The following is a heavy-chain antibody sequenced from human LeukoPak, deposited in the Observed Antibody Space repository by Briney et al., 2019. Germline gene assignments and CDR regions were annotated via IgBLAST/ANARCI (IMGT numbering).Heavy chain of an antibody. D-gene: IGHD6-19*01. V-gene: IGHV1-69*06. J-gene: IGHJ5*02. CDR3: ARCLIVVAGSMRWFDP. CDR2: IIPIFGTA. Sequence: ASVKVSCKASGGTFSSYAISWVRQAPGQGLEWMGGIIPIFGTANYAQKFQGRVTITADKSTSTAYMELSSLRSEDTAVYYCARCLIVVAGSMRWFDPWGQGTLVTVSS. CDR1: GGTFSSYA.